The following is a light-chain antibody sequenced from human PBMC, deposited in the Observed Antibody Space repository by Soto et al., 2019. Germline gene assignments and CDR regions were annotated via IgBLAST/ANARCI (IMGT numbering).Light chain of an antibody. CDR3: QQYGSSPLT. J-gene: IGKJ4*01. V-gene: IGKV3-20*01. CDR2: GAS. CDR1: QSVSSNY. Sequence: EIVLTQSPGTLSLSPGERATLSCRASQSVSSNYLAWYQQKPGQAPRLLIYGASSRATGIPDRFSGSGSGTDFPLPISRLEPEDFAVSHCQQYGSSPLTFGGGTNVEIK.